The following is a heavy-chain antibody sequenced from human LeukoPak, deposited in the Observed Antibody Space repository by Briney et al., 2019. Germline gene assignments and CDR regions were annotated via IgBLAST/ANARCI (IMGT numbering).Heavy chain of an antibody. J-gene: IGHJ4*02. D-gene: IGHD3-10*01. Sequence: SETLSLTCTVSGGSISSGSYYWSWIRQPAGKGLEWIGRIYTSGSTNYNPSLKSRVTMSVDTSKNQFSLKLSSVTAADTAVYYCARDRGVLLWFGESPYYFDYWGQGTLVTVSS. V-gene: IGHV4-61*02. CDR2: IYTSGST. CDR1: GGSISSGSYY. CDR3: ARDRGVLLWFGESPYYFDY.